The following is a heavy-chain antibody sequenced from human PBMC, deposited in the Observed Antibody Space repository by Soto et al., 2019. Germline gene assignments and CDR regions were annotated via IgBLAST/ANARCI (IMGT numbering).Heavy chain of an antibody. J-gene: IGHJ6*02. Sequence: ASVKVSCKASGGTFSSYAISWVRQAPGQGLEWMGGIIPIFGTANYAQKFQGRVTITADESTSTAYMELSSLRSEDTAVYYCARDRRPGVLRFLEWSAPYYYYGMDVWGQGTTVTVSS. D-gene: IGHD3-3*01. CDR3: ARDRRPGVLRFLEWSAPYYYYGMDV. V-gene: IGHV1-69*13. CDR1: GGTFSSYA. CDR2: IIPIFGTA.